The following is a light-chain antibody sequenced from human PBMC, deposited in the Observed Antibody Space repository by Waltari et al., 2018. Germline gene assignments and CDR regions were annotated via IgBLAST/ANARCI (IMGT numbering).Light chain of an antibody. V-gene: IGLV2-14*03. CDR3: SSYKRGATWV. J-gene: IGLJ3*02. CDR1: SRDVGGYNY. Sequence: QSALTQPASVSGSPGQSITISCAGTSRDVGGYNYVSWYQQHPGKAPKLIIYDVTKRPSGVSNLFSGSKSGNTASLTISGLQAEDESDYYCSSYKRGATWVFGGGTKLTVL. CDR2: DVT.